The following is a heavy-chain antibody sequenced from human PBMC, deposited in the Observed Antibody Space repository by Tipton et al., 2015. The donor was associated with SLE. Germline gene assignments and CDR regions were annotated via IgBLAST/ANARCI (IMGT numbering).Heavy chain of an antibody. D-gene: IGHD2-8*02. CDR1: GYSLSSRTYK. V-gene: IGHV4-39*07. Sequence: GLVKPSETISLTCTVSGYSLSSRTYKWAWIRQPPGKGLEWIGTILHSGSAYYNSSLKSRVTMSIDTSKNQFSLRLSSVTAADTAVYFCARELYWYWLYWGQGTLVTVSS. CDR3: ARELYWYWLY. J-gene: IGHJ4*02. CDR2: ILHSGSA.